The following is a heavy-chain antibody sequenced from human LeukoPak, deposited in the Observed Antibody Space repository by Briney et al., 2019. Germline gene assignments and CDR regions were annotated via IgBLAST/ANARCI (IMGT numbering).Heavy chain of an antibody. D-gene: IGHD3-16*01. V-gene: IGHV3-30*03. J-gene: IGHJ4*02. CDR2: ISYDGSNK. CDR1: GFTFSNYG. Sequence: PGGSLRLSCAASGFTFSNYGMHWVRQAPGKGLEWVAVISYDGSNKYYADSVKGRFTISRDNSKNTLDLQMNSLRAEDTAVYYCARAVGPFDYWGQGTLVTVSS. CDR3: ARAVGPFDY.